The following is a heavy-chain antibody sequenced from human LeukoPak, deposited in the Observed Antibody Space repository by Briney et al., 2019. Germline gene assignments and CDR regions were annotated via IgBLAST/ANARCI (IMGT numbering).Heavy chain of an antibody. V-gene: IGHV3-48*03. CDR2: ISTSGSHI. J-gene: IGHJ3*02. Sequence: GGSLRLSCAASGFTFSSYEMNWVRQAPGKGLEWVSYISTSGSHIYYADSVKGRFTISRDNAKNSLYLQMNSLRAEDTAVYYCARVWGVGATLGVFDIWGQGTMVTVSS. CDR1: GFTFSSYE. CDR3: ARVWGVGATLGVFDI. D-gene: IGHD1-26*01.